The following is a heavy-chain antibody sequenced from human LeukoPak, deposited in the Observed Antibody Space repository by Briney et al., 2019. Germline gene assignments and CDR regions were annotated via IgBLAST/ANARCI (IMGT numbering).Heavy chain of an antibody. CDR3: ARGTDMTPISGYYSFVY. CDR2: INQSGST. CDR1: GGSFSGYY. Sequence: SETLSLTRAVYGGSFSGYYWTWIRQPPGKGLEWIGEINQSGSTNFNPSLKSRVTISVDTSNNRFSLKVTSVTAADTAVYYCARGTDMTPISGYYSFVYWGQGTLVSVSS. D-gene: IGHD5-12*01. V-gene: IGHV4-34*01. J-gene: IGHJ4*02.